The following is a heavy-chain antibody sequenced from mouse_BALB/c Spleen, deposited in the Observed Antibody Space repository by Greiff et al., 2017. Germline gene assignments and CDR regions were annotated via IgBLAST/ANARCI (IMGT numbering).Heavy chain of an antibody. V-gene: IGHV5-9-4*01. J-gene: IGHJ2*01. CDR1: GFTFTSYA. D-gene: IGHD2-4*01. Sequence: EVKLVESGGGLVRPGGSLKLSCAASGFTFTSYAMPWVRQSPEKGLEWFAEISRGGSYTYYPATWTGRITISSVNAKNTLYLEMSSLRSEDTAMYYCARAGDYGFDYWGQGTTLTVSS. CDR3: ARAGDYGFDY. CDR2: ISRGGSYT.